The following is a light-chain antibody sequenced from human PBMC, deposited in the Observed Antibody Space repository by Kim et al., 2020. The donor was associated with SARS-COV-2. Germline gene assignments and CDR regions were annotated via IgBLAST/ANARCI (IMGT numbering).Light chain of an antibody. J-gene: IGKJ2*01. CDR3: QQYNDWPYT. V-gene: IGKV3-15*01. CDR1: QSVSSN. CDR2: GAS. Sequence: EIVMTQSPATLSVSQGERATLSCRASQSVSSNLAWYQQKPGQATRLLIYGASTRATGIPARFSGSGSGTEFTLTISSLQSEDFAVYYCQQYNDWPYTFGQGTKLEI.